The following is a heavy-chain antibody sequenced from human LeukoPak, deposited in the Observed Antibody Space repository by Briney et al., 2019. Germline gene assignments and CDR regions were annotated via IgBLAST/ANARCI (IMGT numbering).Heavy chain of an antibody. J-gene: IGHJ4*02. D-gene: IGHD3-16*01. CDR1: GFTFSNYA. CDR3: AKYQSLGLPYFDY. V-gene: IGHV3-23*01. CDR2: ISGSGDNT. Sequence: PGGSLRLSCVASGFTFSNYAMSWVRQAPGKGLEWVSSISGSGDNTYYADSVKGRFTISRDNSKNTLYLQMNSLRAEDTAVYYCAKYQSLGLPYFDYWGQGTLVTVSS.